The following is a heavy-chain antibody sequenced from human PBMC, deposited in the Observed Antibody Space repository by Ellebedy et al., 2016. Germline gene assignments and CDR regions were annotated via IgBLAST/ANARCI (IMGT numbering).Heavy chain of an antibody. D-gene: IGHD3-22*01. V-gene: IGHV1-8*01. CDR3: ARSFYSSGYYLGLGSVSGWFDP. CDR1: GYTFTSYD. J-gene: IGHJ5*02. CDR2: MNPNSGNT. Sequence: ASVKVSCKASGYTFTSYDINWVRQATGQGLEWMGWMNPNSGNTGYAQKFQGRVTMTRNTSISTAYMELSSLRSEDTAVYYCARSFYSSGYYLGLGSVSGWFDPWGQGTLVTVSS.